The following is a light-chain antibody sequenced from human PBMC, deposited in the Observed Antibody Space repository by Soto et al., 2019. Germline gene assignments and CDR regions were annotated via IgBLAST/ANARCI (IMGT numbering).Light chain of an antibody. CDR1: SSNIGAGYD. CDR3: QSYDSSLSGSGV. Sequence: QSVLTQPPSVSGAPGQRVTISCSGSSSNIGAGYDVHWYQHLPGTAPKLLISASNIRPSGVPDRFSGSKSGTSASLAITGLQAEDEADYYCQSYDSSLSGSGVFGGGAKLTVL. V-gene: IGLV1-40*01. CDR2: ASN. J-gene: IGLJ3*02.